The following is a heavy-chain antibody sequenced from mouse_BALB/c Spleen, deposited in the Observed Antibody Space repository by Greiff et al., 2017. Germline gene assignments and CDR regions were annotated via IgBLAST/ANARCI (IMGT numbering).Heavy chain of an antibody. V-gene: IGHV5-17*02. J-gene: IGHJ4*01. D-gene: IGHD2-1*01. CDR3: ARSRCNYDYYAMDY. CDR2: ISSGSSPI. CDR1: GFTFSSFG. Sequence: EVKLVESGGGLVQPGGSRKLSCAASGFTFSSFGMHWVRQAPEKGLEWVAYISSGSSPIYYADTVKGRFTISRANPKNTLFLQMTSLRSEDTAMLYCARSRCNYDYYAMDYWGQGTSVTVSS.